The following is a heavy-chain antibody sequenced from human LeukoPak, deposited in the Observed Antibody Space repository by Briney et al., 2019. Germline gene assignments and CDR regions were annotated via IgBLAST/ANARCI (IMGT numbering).Heavy chain of an antibody. D-gene: IGHD2-21*02. CDR2: ISGSGVST. CDR3: AKDYCGGDCYGAFDI. Sequence: PGGSLRLSCAASGFTFSTYAMSWVRQAPGKGLEWVSSISGSGVSTYYEDSVKGRLTISRDNSKKKLYLQMNSLRAEDTAVYYCAKDYCGGDCYGAFDIWGQGTVVTVSS. V-gene: IGHV3-23*01. CDR1: GFTFSTYA. J-gene: IGHJ3*02.